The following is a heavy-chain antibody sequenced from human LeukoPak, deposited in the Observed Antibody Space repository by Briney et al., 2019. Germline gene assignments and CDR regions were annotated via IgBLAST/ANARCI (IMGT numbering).Heavy chain of an antibody. J-gene: IGHJ4*02. V-gene: IGHV3-23*01. Sequence: GGSLRLSCATSGFTFSSFSMNWVRQAPGKGLEWVSGISGGGASTYYADSVKGRFTVSRDNSKNMVYLQMNSLSAEDTAVYYCAKDLLSGRYSTSWYGFDSWGQGTLVTVSS. CDR1: GFTFSSFS. CDR2: ISGGGAST. D-gene: IGHD6-13*01. CDR3: AKDLLSGRYSTSWYGFDS.